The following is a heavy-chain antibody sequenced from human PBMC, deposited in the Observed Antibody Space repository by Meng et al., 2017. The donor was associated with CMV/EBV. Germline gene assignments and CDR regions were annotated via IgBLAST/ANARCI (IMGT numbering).Heavy chain of an antibody. CDR2: ISSSSSYI. Sequence: GESLKISCAASGFTFSSHSMNWVRQAPGKGLEWVSSISSSSSYIYYADSVKGRFTISRDNDKDSLYLQMNRMRAEDTARYYCARRHNWNDGSWGIVVGEDWTPTNYYYYGMDVWGQGTTVTVSS. V-gene: IGHV3-21*01. CDR3: ARRHNWNDGSWGIVVGEDWTPTNYYYYGMDV. CDR1: GFTFSSHS. D-gene: IGHD1-1*01. J-gene: IGHJ6*02.